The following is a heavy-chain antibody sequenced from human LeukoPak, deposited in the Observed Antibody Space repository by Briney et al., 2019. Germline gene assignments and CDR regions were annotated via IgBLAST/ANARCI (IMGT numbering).Heavy chain of an antibody. Sequence: PGGSLRLSRAASGFTVSSNYMSWVRQAPGKGLEWVSVIYSGGSTYYADSVKGRFTISRDNSKNTLYLQMNSLRAEDTAVYYCARAICSGGSCAIDYWGQGTLVTVSS. V-gene: IGHV3-53*01. CDR2: IYSGGST. J-gene: IGHJ4*02. CDR1: GFTVSSNY. D-gene: IGHD2-15*01. CDR3: ARAICSGGSCAIDY.